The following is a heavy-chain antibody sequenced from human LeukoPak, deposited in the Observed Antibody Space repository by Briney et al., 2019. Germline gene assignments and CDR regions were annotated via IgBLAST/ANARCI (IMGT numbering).Heavy chain of an antibody. Sequence: SETLSLTCTVSGGSISSNNYNWGWIRQPPGKGLEWIGNIYYSGSTYYNPSLKSRVTISVDTSKNQFSLKLSSVTAADTAVYYCARVYYSSSYDYWYFDLWGRGTLVTVSS. V-gene: IGHV4-39*01. D-gene: IGHD6-13*01. CDR1: GGSISSNNYN. CDR3: ARVYYSSSYDYWYFDL. CDR2: IYYSGST. J-gene: IGHJ2*01.